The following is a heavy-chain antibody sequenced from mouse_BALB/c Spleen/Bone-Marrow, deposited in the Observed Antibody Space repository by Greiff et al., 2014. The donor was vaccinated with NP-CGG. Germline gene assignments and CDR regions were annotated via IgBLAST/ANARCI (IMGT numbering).Heavy chain of an antibody. Sequence: DVKLQESGGGLVQPGGSRKLSCAASGFTFSSFGMHWVRQAPEKGLEWVAYISSGSSSIYYTDTVKGRFTISRDNPKSTLFLQMTSLRSEDTAIYYCTRWGYAGDYYAMDYWGQGTSVTVSS. D-gene: IGHD2-14*01. CDR3: TRWGYAGDYYAMDY. V-gene: IGHV5-17*02. CDR1: GFTFSSFG. CDR2: ISSGSSSI. J-gene: IGHJ4*01.